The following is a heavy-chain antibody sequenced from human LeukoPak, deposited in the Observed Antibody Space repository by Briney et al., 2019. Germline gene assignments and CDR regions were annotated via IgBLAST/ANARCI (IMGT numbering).Heavy chain of an antibody. J-gene: IGHJ4*02. Sequence: SETLSLTCTVSGGSISSYYWSWIRQPAGKGLEWIGRIYTSGSTNYNPSLKRRVTMSVDTSKNQFSLKLSSVTAADTAVYYCARDGYYYDSSGYGLDYWGQGTLVTVSS. V-gene: IGHV4-4*07. CDR2: IYTSGST. D-gene: IGHD3-22*01. CDR1: GGSISSYY. CDR3: ARDGYYYDSSGYGLDY.